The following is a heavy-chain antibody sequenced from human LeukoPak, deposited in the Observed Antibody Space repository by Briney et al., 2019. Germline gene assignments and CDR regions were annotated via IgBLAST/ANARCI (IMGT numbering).Heavy chain of an antibody. CDR1: GFSFSSYA. CDR2: ISGAGDNP. CDR3: ADYGDVIFEH. J-gene: IGHJ4*02. V-gene: IGHV3-23*01. Sequence: GGSLRLSCAASGFSFSSYAMSWVRQAPGKGLEWVSVISGAGDNPYYADSVKGRFTISRDNPKNTLYLQMDSLRVEDTAIYYCADYGDVIFEHWGQGTLVTVSS. D-gene: IGHD4-17*01.